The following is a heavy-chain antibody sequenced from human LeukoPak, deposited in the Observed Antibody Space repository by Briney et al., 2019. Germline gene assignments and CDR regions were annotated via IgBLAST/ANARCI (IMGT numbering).Heavy chain of an antibody. J-gene: IGHJ6*02. CDR1: GYTFTSYG. D-gene: IGHD3-3*01. CDR3: ARGVYDFWSGYYTGGYYYYGMDV. CDR2: MNPNSGNT. V-gene: IGHV1-8*02. Sequence: ASVKVSCKASGYTFTSYGINWVRQATGQGLEWMGWMNPNSGNTGYAQKFQGRVTMTRNTSISTAYMELSSLRSEDTAVYYCARGVYDFWSGYYTGGYYYYGMDVWGQGTTVTVSS.